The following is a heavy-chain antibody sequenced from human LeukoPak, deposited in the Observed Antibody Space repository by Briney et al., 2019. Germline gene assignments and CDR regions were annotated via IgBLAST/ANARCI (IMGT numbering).Heavy chain of an antibody. CDR2: FDPEDGET. J-gene: IGHJ4*02. D-gene: IGHD3-3*01. CDR1: GYTLTELS. Sequence: ASVKVSCKVSGYTLTELSMHWVRQAPGKGLEWIGGFDPEDGETIYAKKFQGRVTMTEDTSTDTAYMELSSLRSEDTAVYYCATGYYDFWSGSDGPFDYWGQGTLVTVSS. V-gene: IGHV1-24*01. CDR3: ATGYYDFWSGSDGPFDY.